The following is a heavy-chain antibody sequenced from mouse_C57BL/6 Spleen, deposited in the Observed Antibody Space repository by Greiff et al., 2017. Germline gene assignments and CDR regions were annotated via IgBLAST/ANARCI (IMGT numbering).Heavy chain of an antibody. V-gene: IGHV1-81*01. CDR2: IYPRSGNT. CDR1: GYTFTSYG. J-gene: IGHJ1*03. D-gene: IGHD1-1*01. Sequence: QVQLQQSGAELARPGASVKLSCKASGYTFTSYGISWVKQRTGQGLEWIGEIYPRSGNTYYNEKFKGKATLTAEKSSSTAYMELRSLTSEDSAVYFCARNYGSSYGWYFDVWGTGTTVTVSS. CDR3: ARNYGSSYGWYFDV.